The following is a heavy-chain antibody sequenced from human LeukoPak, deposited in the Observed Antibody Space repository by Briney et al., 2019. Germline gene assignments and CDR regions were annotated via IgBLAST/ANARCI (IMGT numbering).Heavy chain of an antibody. D-gene: IGHD3-22*01. Sequence: GGSLRLSCAASGFTFSSYSMNWVRQAPGKGLEWVSSISSSSSYIYYADSVKGRFTISRDNAKNSLYLQMNSLGAEDTAVYYCARVLGVYYDSSGSLDYWGQGTLVTVSS. CDR3: ARVLGVYYDSSGSLDY. J-gene: IGHJ4*02. CDR1: GFTFSSYS. CDR2: ISSSSSYI. V-gene: IGHV3-21*01.